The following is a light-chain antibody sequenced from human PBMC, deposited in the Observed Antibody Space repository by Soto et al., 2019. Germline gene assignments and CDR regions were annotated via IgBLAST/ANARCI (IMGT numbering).Light chain of an antibody. V-gene: IGKV1-5*03. Sequence: DIQMTQSPSTLSASVGDRVTITCRASQNVNGWLAWYQQKPGKAPKLLINKASTLESGVPSRFSGRGFGTEFTLTISSLQTDDFATYYCQQYDTRCTVGQGTKV. CDR3: QQYDTRCT. CDR2: KAS. J-gene: IGKJ1*01. CDR1: QNVNGW.